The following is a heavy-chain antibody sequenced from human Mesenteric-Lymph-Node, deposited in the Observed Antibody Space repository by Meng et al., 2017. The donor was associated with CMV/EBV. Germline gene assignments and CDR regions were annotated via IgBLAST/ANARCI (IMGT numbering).Heavy chain of an antibody. CDR2: INPTGSTT. J-gene: IGHJ1*01. V-gene: IGHV1-46*01. Sequence: SGYSIANYDIHGVRQDPGHGLEWMGQINPTGSTTRQAQKFQGRITLTRDTSTGTVFMEMTSLRSEDTAFYYCARESLEFASSFYFHHWGQGTLVTVSS. D-gene: IGHD3-10*01. CDR1: GYSIANYD. CDR3: ARESLEFASSFYFHH.